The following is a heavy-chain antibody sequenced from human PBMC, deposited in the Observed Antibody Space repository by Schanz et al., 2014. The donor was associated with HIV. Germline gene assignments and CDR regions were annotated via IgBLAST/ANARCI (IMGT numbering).Heavy chain of an antibody. D-gene: IGHD5-18*01. CDR3: AKASGNSYGTGYFDY. V-gene: IGHV3-23*01. Sequence: EVQLLESGGGLEQPGGSLRLSCAASGFNFNNYAMTWVRQAPGKGLEWVSSISESGGGTYYADSVKGRFTISRDNSKNTLYLHMNSLGAEDTALYYCAKASGNSYGTGYFDYWGQGTLVTVSS. CDR1: GFNFNNYA. CDR2: ISESGGGT. J-gene: IGHJ4*02.